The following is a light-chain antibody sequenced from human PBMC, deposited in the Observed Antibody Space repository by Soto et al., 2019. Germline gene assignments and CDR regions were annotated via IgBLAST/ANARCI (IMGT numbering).Light chain of an antibody. CDR3: CSYAGRSPYV. Sequence: QSVLTQPASVSGSPGQSISISCTGTSSVVGSYNLVSWYQQHPGKAPKLMIYEVSKRPSGVSNRFSGSKSGNTASLTISGLQAEDEADYYCCSYAGRSPYVFGTGNKVTVL. J-gene: IGLJ1*01. CDR2: EVS. V-gene: IGLV2-23*02. CDR1: SSVVGSYNL.